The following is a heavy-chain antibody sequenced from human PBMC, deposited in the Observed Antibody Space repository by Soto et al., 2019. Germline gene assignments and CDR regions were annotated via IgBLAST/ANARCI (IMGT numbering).Heavy chain of an antibody. Sequence: EVQLLESGGGLEQPGGSLRLSCVGSGHTFHNYAMTWVRQAPGKGLEWVSGISGSGGSTYYADSVRGRFTISREASTNTLYLQMNSLRAEDTAVYYCAKVSRCIVVVPAARNWGQGTLVTVYS. CDR1: GHTFHNYA. D-gene: IGHD2-2*01. CDR3: AKVSRCIVVVPAARN. J-gene: IGHJ4*02. CDR2: ISGSGGST. V-gene: IGHV3-23*01.